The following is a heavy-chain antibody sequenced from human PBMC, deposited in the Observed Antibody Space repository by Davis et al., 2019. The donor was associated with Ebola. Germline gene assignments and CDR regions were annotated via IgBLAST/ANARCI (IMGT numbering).Heavy chain of an antibody. J-gene: IGHJ4*02. CDR3: ARSHGSIALLF. D-gene: IGHD6-6*01. Sequence: PSETLSLTCTVPGGSISSSSYYWGWIRQPPGKGLEWIGSIYYSGSTYYNPSLKSRVTISVDTSKNQFSLKLSSVTAADTAVYYCARSHGSIALLFWGQGTLVTVSS. CDR1: GGSISSSSYY. CDR2: IYYSGST. V-gene: IGHV4-39*01.